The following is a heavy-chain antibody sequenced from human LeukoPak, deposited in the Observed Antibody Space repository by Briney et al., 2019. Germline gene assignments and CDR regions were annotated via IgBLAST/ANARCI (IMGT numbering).Heavy chain of an antibody. CDR1: GGSISSYY. V-gene: IGHV4-59*01. Sequence: SETLPLTCTVSGGSISSYYWSWIRQPPGKGLEWIGYIYYSGSTNYNPSLKSRVTISVDTSKNQFSLKLSSVTAADTAVYYCARDMRYAFDPWGQGTLVTVSS. J-gene: IGHJ5*02. CDR3: ARDMRYAFDP. D-gene: IGHD3-9*01. CDR2: IYYSGST.